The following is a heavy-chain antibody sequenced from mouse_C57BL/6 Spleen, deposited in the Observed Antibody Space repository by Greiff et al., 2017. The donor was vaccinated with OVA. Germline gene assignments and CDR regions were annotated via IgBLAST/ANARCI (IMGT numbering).Heavy chain of an antibody. V-gene: IGHV5-9-1*02. CDR3: TRGGNSYAMDY. Sequence: EVKLVESGEGLVKPGGSLKLSCAASGFTFSSYAMSWVRQTPEKRLEWVAYISSGGDYIYYADTVKGRFTISRDNARNTLYLQMSSLKSEDTAMYYCTRGGNSYAMDYWGQGTSVTVSS. CDR2: ISSGGDYI. J-gene: IGHJ4*01. CDR1: GFTFSSYA.